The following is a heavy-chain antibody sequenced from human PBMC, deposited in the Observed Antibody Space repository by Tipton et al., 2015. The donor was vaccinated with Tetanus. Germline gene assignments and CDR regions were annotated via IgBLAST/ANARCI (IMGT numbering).Heavy chain of an antibody. J-gene: IGHJ4*02. V-gene: IGHV1-2*02. D-gene: IGHD5-12*01. CDR3: ASENSGSVRFPDY. Sequence: QMQLVQSGAEVKKPGASVKVSCKASGYTFTGYYMHWVRQAPGQGLEWMGWINPNSGGTNYAQKFQGRVTMSRDTSISTAYMELSRLRSDDTAVYYWASENSGSVRFPDYWGQGTLVTVSS. CDR1: GYTFTGYY. CDR2: INPNSGGT.